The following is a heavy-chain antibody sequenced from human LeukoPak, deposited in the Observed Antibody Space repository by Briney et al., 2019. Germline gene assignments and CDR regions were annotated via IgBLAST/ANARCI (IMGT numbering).Heavy chain of an antibody. D-gene: IGHD6-19*01. CDR2: INPNSGGT. J-gene: IGHJ4*02. V-gene: IGHV1-2*02. CDR3: ARDWASSGWYSDY. Sequence: ASVKVSCKASGYTFTGYYMHWVRQAPGQGLEWMGWINPNSGGTNYAQKFQGRVTMTRDTSISTAYIELSRLRSDDTAVYYCARDWASSGWYSDYWGQGTLVTVSS. CDR1: GYTFTGYY.